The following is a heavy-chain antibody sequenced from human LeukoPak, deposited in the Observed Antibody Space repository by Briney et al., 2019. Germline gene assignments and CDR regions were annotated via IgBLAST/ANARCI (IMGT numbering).Heavy chain of an antibody. V-gene: IGHV4-38-2*01. D-gene: IGHD4-23*01. Sequence: SETLSLTCAVSGRSISSGHYWAWIRQPPGKGLEWIATIHQSGTTFYNPSLKSRVTISVDTSKNQFSLKLTSVTAADTAMYFCARARDFYGGNSGAHDYWGQGNLVTVSS. J-gene: IGHJ4*02. CDR3: ARARDFYGGNSGAHDY. CDR2: IHQSGTT. CDR1: GRSISSGHY.